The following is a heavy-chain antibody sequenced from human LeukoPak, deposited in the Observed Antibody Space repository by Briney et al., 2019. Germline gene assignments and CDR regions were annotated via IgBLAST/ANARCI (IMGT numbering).Heavy chain of an antibody. Sequence: ASVKVSCKASGYTFTSYYMHWLRQPPAQGLEWMGIINPSSGSTNYAQKFQGRVIMTSDTSTTTLYMDLSSLRSEDTAIYYCARGGMGIQLWSFDYWGQGTLVTVSS. V-gene: IGHV1-46*01. CDR1: GYTFTSYY. CDR3: ARGGMGIQLWSFDY. J-gene: IGHJ4*02. D-gene: IGHD5-18*01. CDR2: INPSSGST.